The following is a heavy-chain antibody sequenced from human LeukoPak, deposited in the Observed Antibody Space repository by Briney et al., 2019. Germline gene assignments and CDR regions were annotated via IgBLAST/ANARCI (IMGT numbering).Heavy chain of an antibody. J-gene: IGHJ3*02. CDR3: ARGGSNDAFDI. Sequence: GGSLRLSCAASGFTFSSYAMHWVRQAPGKGLEWVAVISYDGSNKYYADSVKGRFTISRDNSKNTLYLQMNSLRAEDTAVYYSARGGSNDAFDIWGQGTMVTVSS. D-gene: IGHD5-24*01. CDR2: ISYDGSNK. V-gene: IGHV3-30*04. CDR1: GFTFSSYA.